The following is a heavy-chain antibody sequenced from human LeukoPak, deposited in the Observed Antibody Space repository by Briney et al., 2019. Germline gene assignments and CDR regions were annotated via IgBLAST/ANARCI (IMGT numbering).Heavy chain of an antibody. J-gene: IGHJ4*02. V-gene: IGHV3-7*01. CDR2: IKQDGSEK. D-gene: IGHD3-22*01. Sequence: GGSLRLSCAASGFTFSSYWMSWVRQAPGKGLEWVANIKQDGSEKYYVDSVKGRFTISRDNAKNSLYLQMSSLRAEDTAVYYCATYYYDSSGWKYFDYWGQGTLVTVSS. CDR3: ATYYYDSSGWKYFDY. CDR1: GFTFSSYW.